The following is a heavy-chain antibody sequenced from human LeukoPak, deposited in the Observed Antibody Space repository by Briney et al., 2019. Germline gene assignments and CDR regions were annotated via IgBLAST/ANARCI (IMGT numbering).Heavy chain of an antibody. Sequence: PSETLSLTCTVSGGSISSSSYYWGWICQPPGKGLEWIGSIYYSGSTYYNPSLKSRVTISVDTSKNQFSLKLSSMTAADTAVYYCASLYSSSWYFFDYWGQGTLVTVSS. CDR1: GGSISSSSYY. V-gene: IGHV4-39*01. CDR2: IYYSGST. CDR3: ASLYSSSWYFFDY. J-gene: IGHJ4*02. D-gene: IGHD6-13*01.